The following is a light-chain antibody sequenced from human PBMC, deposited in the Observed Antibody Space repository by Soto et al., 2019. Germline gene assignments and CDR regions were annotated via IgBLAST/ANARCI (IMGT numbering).Light chain of an antibody. V-gene: IGLV4-69*01. CDR2: VNSDGSH. CDR3: QTWDADTHV. Sequence: QPVLTQSPSASASLGASVKLPCTLSSGHNSYSIAWHQQQPEKGPRYLMRVNSDGSHYKGDGIPDRFSGSSSGAEHYLTISSLHSEDEADYYCQTWDADTHVIGGGTKLTVL. J-gene: IGLJ2*01. CDR1: SGHNSYS.